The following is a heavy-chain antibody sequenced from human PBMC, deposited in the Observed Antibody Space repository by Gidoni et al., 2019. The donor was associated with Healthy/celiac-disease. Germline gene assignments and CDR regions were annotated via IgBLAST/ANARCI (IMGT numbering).Heavy chain of an antibody. CDR3: ASTIFGVALDY. J-gene: IGHJ4*02. V-gene: IGHV3-66*02. D-gene: IGHD3-3*01. Sequence: EVQLVESGGGLVQPGGSLRLSCAASGFTVSSSYMSWVRQAPGKGLEWVSVIYSGGSTYYAGSVKGRFTISRDNSKNTLYLQMNSLRAEDTAVYYCASTIFGVALDYWGQGTLVTVSS. CDR2: IYSGGST. CDR1: GFTVSSSY.